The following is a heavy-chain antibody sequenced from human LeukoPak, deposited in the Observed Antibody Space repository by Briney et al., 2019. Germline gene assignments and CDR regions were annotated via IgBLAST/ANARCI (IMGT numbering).Heavy chain of an antibody. D-gene: IGHD2-2*01. CDR1: GFTFSSYA. CDR2: ISGSGGST. Sequence: GGSLRLSCAASGFTFSSYAMSWVRQAPGKGLEWVSAISGSGGSTYYADSVKGRFTISRDNSKNTLYLQMNSLRAEDTAVYYCAKDQDSVVVPAAPPYYYGMDVWGQGTTVTVSS. J-gene: IGHJ6*02. CDR3: AKDQDSVVVPAAPPYYYGMDV. V-gene: IGHV3-23*01.